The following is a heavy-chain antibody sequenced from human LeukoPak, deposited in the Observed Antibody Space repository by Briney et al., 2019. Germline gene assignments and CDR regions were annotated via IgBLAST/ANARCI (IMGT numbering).Heavy chain of an antibody. J-gene: IGHJ5*02. CDR3: AREVKVVVISNWFDP. D-gene: IGHD3-22*01. CDR2: IYYSGST. V-gene: IGHV4-39*07. Sequence: SETLSLTCTVSGGSISSSSYYWGWIRQPPGKGLEWIGSIYYSGSTYYNPSLKSRVTISVDTSKNQFSLKLSSVTAADTAVYYCAREVKVVVISNWFDPWGQGTLVTVSS. CDR1: GGSISSSSYY.